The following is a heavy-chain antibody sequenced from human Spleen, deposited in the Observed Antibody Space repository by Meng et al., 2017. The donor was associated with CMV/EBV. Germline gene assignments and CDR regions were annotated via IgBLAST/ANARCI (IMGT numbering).Heavy chain of an antibody. CDR2: INPNTGDT. J-gene: IGHJ6*02. CDR1: GYTFTGYN. CDR3: ARLFHTSLGTNYYYGMDV. D-gene: IGHD3/OR15-3a*01. Sequence: ASVKVSCKASGYTFTGYNIHWARQAPGQGLEWMGWINPNTGDTNYAQKFQGRVTLTGDTSINTAYMELSRLKSDDTAVVFCARLFHTSLGTNYYYGMDVWGQGTTVTVSS. V-gene: IGHV1-2*02.